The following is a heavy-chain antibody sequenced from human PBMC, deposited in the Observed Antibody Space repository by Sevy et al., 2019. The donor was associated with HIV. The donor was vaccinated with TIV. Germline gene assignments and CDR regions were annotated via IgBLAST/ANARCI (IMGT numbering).Heavy chain of an antibody. D-gene: IGHD1-26*01. J-gene: IGHJ4*02. V-gene: IGHV3-74*01. CDR1: GYSFSTYW. Sequence: GGCLRLSCVASGYSFSTYWMHWVRQVPGKGLVWVSRTNEDGTITNYADSVKGRFTISRDNAKNTLYLQMNSLRVEDTGVYYCTRDIGGRAGYWGQGTLVTVSS. CDR3: TRDIGGRAGY. CDR2: TNEDGTIT.